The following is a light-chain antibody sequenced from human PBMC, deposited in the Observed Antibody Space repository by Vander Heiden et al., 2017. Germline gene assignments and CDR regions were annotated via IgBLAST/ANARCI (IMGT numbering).Light chain of an antibody. Sequence: QSVLTQPPSVSGAPGQRATISCTGSRPNIGAALERPWYRPPPGSAPKLLLYGNVKRPSGVPDRFSGSKSGTSAALAVTGLQAEDAADYYCQSYDNSLKSVVFGGGTKLTVL. J-gene: IGLJ2*01. V-gene: IGLV1-40*01. CDR2: GNV. CDR3: QSYDNSLKSVV. CDR1: RPNIGAALE.